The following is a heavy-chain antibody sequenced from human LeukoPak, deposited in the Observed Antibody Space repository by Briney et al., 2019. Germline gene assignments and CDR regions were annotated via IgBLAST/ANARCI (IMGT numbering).Heavy chain of an antibody. D-gene: IGHD6-19*01. CDR1: LFTVSSNY. CDR2: IYTVGST. J-gene: IGHJ2*01. Sequence: GGSLRLSCAASLFTVSSNYMSSVRQAPGKGLEWVSVIYTVGSTYYADSVKGRFTISRDNSKNTLYLQMNSLRAEDTAVYYCARDFGLTQCLLIWGRGTLVTVSS. CDR3: ARDFGLTQCLLI. V-gene: IGHV3-53*01.